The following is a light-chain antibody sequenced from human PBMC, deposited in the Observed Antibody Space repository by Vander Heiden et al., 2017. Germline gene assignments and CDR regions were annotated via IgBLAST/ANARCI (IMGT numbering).Light chain of an antibody. CDR3: QQHSNWAPIT. Sequence: EIALTQSPATLSLSPGERATLSCRASQSVSSYLAWYQQKPGQAPRLLIYDASNRDTGIPARFSGSGYGRDFTLTISSREPEDFAVYYCQQHSNWAPITFGGGTKVEIK. J-gene: IGKJ4*01. CDR1: QSVSSY. CDR2: DAS. V-gene: IGKV3-11*02.